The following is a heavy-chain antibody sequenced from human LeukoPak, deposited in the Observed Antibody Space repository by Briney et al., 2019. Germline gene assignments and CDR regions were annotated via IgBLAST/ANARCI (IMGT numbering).Heavy chain of an antibody. CDR2: INHSGST. CDR3: AILNYGDSDRYFDY. CDR1: GGSFSGYY. V-gene: IGHV4-34*01. J-gene: IGHJ4*02. D-gene: IGHD4-17*01. Sequence: SKTLSLTCAVYGGSFSGYYWSWIRQPPGKGLEWIGEINHSGSTSYNPSLKSRVTISLDTSKNQFSLKLSSVIAADTAVYYCAILNYGDSDRYFDYWGQGTLVAVSS.